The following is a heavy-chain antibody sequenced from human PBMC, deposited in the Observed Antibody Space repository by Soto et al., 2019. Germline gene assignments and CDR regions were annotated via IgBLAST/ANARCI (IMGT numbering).Heavy chain of an antibody. D-gene: IGHD2-15*01. J-gene: IGHJ3*01. CDR3: ASGEGVVVRPKKDGFDF. CDR1: GFTFSRFA. Sequence: EVQLLESGGGLGQPGGSLRLSCAGSGFTFSRFAMSWVRQVPGKGLEWVSAISGSGQTTYYADSVKGRFTVSRDNSNNTLYLQMNSLRAEDTAVYYCASGEGVVVRPKKDGFDFWGQGTMVTVSA. V-gene: IGHV3-23*01. CDR2: ISGSGQTT.